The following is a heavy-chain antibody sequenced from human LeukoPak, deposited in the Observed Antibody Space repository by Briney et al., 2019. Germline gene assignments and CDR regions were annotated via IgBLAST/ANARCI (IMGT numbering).Heavy chain of an antibody. CDR3: AKLQYYYGSGSYYLFDY. CDR2: ISGSGGST. V-gene: IGHV3-23*01. Sequence: PGGSLRLSCAASGFTFSSYAMSWVRQAPGKGLEWGSAISGSGGSTYYADSVKGRFTIPRDNSKNTLYLQMNSLRAEDTAVYYCAKLQYYYGSGSYYLFDYWGQGTLVTVSS. J-gene: IGHJ4*02. CDR1: GFTFSSYA. D-gene: IGHD3-10*01.